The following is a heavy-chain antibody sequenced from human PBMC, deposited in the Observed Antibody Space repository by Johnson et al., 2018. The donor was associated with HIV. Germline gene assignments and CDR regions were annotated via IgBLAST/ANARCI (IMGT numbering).Heavy chain of an antibody. V-gene: IGHV3-7*05. CDR2: IKQDGSEK. J-gene: IGHJ3*02. CDR1: GFTFSSYW. CDR3: AIDPGVVEAPRSRVDAFDI. Sequence: VQLVESGGGVVQPGRSLRLSCAASGFTFSSYWMSWVRQAPGKGLEWVANIKQDGSEKYYVDSVKGRFTISRDNAKNSLYLQMNSLRAEDTAVYYCAIDPGVVEAPRSRVDAFDIWGQGTMVTVSS. D-gene: IGHD2-15*01.